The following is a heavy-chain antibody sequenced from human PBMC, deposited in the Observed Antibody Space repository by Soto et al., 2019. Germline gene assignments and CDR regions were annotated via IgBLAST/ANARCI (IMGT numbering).Heavy chain of an antibody. CDR1: GFTFSSYG. J-gene: IGHJ6*02. CDR3: ARDHIVLVPAAILYYYYGMDV. Sequence: GSLRLSCAASGFTFSSYGMHWVRQAPGKGLEWVAVISYDGSNKYYADSVKGRFTISRDNSKNTLYLQMNSLRAEDTAVYYCARDHIVLVPAAILYYYYGMDVWGQGTTVTVS. CDR2: ISYDGSNK. D-gene: IGHD2-2*02. V-gene: IGHV3-30*03.